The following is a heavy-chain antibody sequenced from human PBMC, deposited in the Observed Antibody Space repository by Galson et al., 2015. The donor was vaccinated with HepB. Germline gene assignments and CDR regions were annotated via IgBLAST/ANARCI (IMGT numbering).Heavy chain of an antibody. CDR3: ARGEWGSGWVQGYFQH. J-gene: IGHJ1*01. V-gene: IGHV3-7*03. CDR1: GFTFSSYW. CDR2: IKQDGSEK. D-gene: IGHD6-19*01. Sequence: SLRLSCAASGFTFSSYWMSWVRQAPGKGLEWVANIKQDGSEKYYVDSVKGRFTISRDNAKNSLYLQMNSLRAEDTAVYYCARGEWGSGWVQGYFQHWGQGTLVTVSS.